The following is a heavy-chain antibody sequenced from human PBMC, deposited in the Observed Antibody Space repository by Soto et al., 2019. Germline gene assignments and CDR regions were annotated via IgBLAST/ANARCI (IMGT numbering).Heavy chain of an antibody. CDR1: GFTFSNAW. D-gene: IGHD5-12*01. CDR3: NALSFRGYDFLRWFDP. J-gene: IGHJ5*02. V-gene: IGHV3-15*07. Sequence: GGSLRLSCAASGFTFSNAWMNWVRQAPGKGLEWVGRIKSKTDGGTTDYAAPVKGRFTISRDDSKNTLYLQMNSLKTEDTAVYYCNALSFRGYDFLRWFDPWGQGTLVTVSS. CDR2: IKSKTDGGTT.